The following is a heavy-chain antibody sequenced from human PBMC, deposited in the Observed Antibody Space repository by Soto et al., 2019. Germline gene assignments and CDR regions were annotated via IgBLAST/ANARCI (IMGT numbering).Heavy chain of an antibody. D-gene: IGHD3-22*01. CDR3: ARGYYDSSGQSNTFDI. Sequence: SETLSLTCTVSGASISSSYWSWIRQSPGKGLEWIGFVHYSGSTNYNPSLNSRVTISVDTSKNQFSLKLSSVTAADTAVYYCARGYYDSSGQSNTFDIWGQGTMVTV. CDR2: VHYSGST. J-gene: IGHJ3*02. CDR1: GASISSSY. V-gene: IGHV4-59*01.